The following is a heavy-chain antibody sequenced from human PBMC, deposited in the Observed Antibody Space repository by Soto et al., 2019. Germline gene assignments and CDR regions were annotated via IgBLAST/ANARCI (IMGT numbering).Heavy chain of an antibody. V-gene: IGHV5-10-1*01. Sequence: GESLKISCKVSGINFDDNAISWVRQMPGKGLEWMGRLSRDGSSTSYSPTFQGHVSIYADRTTNTAYLQWSSLKASDTAMYYCARHGGYCSGGSCLGGDYYYYGMDVWGQGTTVTVSS. CDR2: LSRDGSST. J-gene: IGHJ6*02. D-gene: IGHD2-15*01. CDR1: GINFDDNA. CDR3: ARHGGYCSGGSCLGGDYYYYGMDV.